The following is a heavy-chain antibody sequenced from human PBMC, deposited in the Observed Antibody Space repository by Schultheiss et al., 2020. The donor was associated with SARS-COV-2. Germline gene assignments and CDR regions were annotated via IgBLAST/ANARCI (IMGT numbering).Heavy chain of an antibody. V-gene: IGHV3-66*01. J-gene: IGHJ4*02. CDR3: AKGSGNRDY. CDR2: IYSGGST. D-gene: IGHD1-26*01. Sequence: GESLKISCAASGFTVSSNYMSWVRQAPGKGLEWVSVIYSGGSTYYADSVKGRFTISRDNSKNTLYLQMGSLRAEDTAVYYCAKGSGNRDYWGQGTLVTVSS. CDR1: GFTVSSNY.